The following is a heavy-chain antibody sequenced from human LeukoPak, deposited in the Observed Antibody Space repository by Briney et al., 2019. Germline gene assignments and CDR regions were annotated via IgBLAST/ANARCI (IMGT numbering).Heavy chain of an antibody. J-gene: IGHJ4*02. CDR3: AVPRGGGDRPADY. CDR1: GFSFSSYW. D-gene: IGHD2-21*02. CDR2: IKQDGSEK. V-gene: IGHV3-7*01. Sequence: GGSLRLSCAASGFSFSSYWMTWVRQAPGKGLEWVANIKQDGSEKYYVDSVKGRFTISRDNAKNSLYLQMKSLRAEDTAVYYCAVPRGGGDRPADYWGQGTLVTVSS.